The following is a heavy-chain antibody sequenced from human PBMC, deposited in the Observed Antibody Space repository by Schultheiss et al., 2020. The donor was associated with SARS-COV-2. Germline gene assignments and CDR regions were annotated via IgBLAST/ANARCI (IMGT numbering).Heavy chain of an antibody. V-gene: IGHV3-33*06. D-gene: IGHD5-12*01. CDR2: IWNDGRKT. CDR1: GFTFSSYG. J-gene: IGHJ1*01. CDR3: AKAYNGYTAYD. Sequence: GGSLRLSCAASGFTFSSYGMHWVRQAPGKGLEWVAVIWNDGRKTYHVDSVKGRFTISRDNSKNTLYVQMNSLRADDTALYYCAKAYNGYTAYDWGQGTLVTVSS.